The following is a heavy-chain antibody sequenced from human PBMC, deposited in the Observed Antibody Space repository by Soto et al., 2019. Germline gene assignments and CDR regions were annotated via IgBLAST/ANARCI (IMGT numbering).Heavy chain of an antibody. Sequence: SETLSLTCAGYGGSFSGYCWSCIRQPPDKGLEWIGHIYDGGSTYNNPSLTSRVTISVDTSKNQFSLQLSSVSAADTAVYYCARGPSGDKVDYWGQGTLVTVS. CDR3: ARGPSGDKVDY. V-gene: IGHV4-34*01. J-gene: IGHJ4*02. D-gene: IGHD7-27*01. CDR2: IYDGGST. CDR1: GGSFSGYC.